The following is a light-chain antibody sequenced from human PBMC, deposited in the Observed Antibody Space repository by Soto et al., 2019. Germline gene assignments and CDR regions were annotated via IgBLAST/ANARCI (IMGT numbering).Light chain of an antibody. V-gene: IGLV2-8*01. CDR1: SSDVGNYNY. J-gene: IGLJ2*01. CDR3: SSYAGSNNLGV. CDR2: EVS. Sequence: QSALTQPPSASGSPGQSVTISCTGTSSDVGNYNYVSWYQHHPGKAPKLMIYEVSKRPSGVPDRFSGSKSGNTASLTVSGLQAEDEADYYCSSYAGSNNLGVFGGGTKLTVL.